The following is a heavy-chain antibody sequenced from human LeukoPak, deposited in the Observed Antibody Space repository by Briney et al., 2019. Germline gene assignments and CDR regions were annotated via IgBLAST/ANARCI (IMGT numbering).Heavy chain of an antibody. D-gene: IGHD3-22*01. Sequence: ASVKVSCKVSGYTLTELSMHWVRQAPGKGLEWMGGFDPEDGETIYAQKFQGRVTMTRNTSISAAYMELSSLRSEDTAVYYCASSWTRSSGYPAVIDYWGQGTLVTVSS. CDR3: ASSWTRSSGYPAVIDY. CDR2: FDPEDGET. J-gene: IGHJ4*02. CDR1: GYTLTELS. V-gene: IGHV1-24*01.